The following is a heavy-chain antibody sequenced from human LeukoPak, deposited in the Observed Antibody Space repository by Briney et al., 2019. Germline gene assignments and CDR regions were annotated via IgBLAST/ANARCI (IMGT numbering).Heavy chain of an antibody. D-gene: IGHD3-22*01. Sequence: PGGSLTLSCAVSGYRISANTVTWARQPPGKGLQWLANIGPDGSEDYYVDLVRGRFTISRDNARNSLYLQMNSLRADDTAVYYCATPSSYDSSRYYHAYWGQGALVSVSS. V-gene: IGHV3-7*01. J-gene: IGHJ4*02. CDR2: IGPDGSED. CDR3: ATPSSYDSSRYYHAY. CDR1: GYRISANT.